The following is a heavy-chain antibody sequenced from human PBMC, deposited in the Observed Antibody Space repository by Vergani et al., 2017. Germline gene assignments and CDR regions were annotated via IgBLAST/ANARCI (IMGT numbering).Heavy chain of an antibody. CDR2: ISSSSSYI. CDR3: ARARRLTVTNDAFDI. Sequence: EVQLVESGGVVVQPGGSLRLPCAASGFTFSSYSMNWVRQAPGKGLEWVSSISSSSSYIYYADSVKGRFTISTDNAKNSLYLQMNSLRAEDTAVDYCARARRLTVTNDAFDIWGQGTMVTVSS. J-gene: IGHJ3*02. D-gene: IGHD4-17*01. V-gene: IGHV3-21*01. CDR1: GFTFSSYS.